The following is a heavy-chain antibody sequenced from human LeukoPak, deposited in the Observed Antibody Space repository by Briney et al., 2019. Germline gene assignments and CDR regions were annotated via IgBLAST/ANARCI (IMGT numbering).Heavy chain of an antibody. D-gene: IGHD6-19*01. Sequence: GWSLRLSCAASGFTFSSYAMSWVRQAPGKGLEWVSASSGSGGSTYYADSVKGRFTISRDNSKNTLYPHMNSLRAEDTAVYYCPRIFRIAVAGTGFDYWGQGTLVTVSS. CDR1: GFTFSSYA. CDR2: SSGSGGST. CDR3: PRIFRIAVAGTGFDY. V-gene: IGHV3-23*01. J-gene: IGHJ4*02.